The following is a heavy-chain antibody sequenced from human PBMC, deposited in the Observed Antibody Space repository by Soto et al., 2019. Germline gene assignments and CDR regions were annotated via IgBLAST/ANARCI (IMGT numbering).Heavy chain of an antibody. CDR1: GYTFTSYD. CDR2: MNPNSGNT. J-gene: IGHJ6*03. D-gene: IGHD3-3*01. Sequence: ASVKVSCKASGYTFTSYDINWVRQATGQGLEWMGWMNPNSGNTGYAQKFQGRVTMTRNTSISTAYMELSSLRSEDTAVYYCARGQRFLEWLPRYYYYMDVWGKGTTVTVAS. CDR3: ARGQRFLEWLPRYYYYMDV. V-gene: IGHV1-8*01.